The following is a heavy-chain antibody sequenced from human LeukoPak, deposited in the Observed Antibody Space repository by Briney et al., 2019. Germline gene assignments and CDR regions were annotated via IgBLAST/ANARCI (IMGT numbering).Heavy chain of an antibody. D-gene: IGHD5-12*01. CDR1: GFTFSDYA. J-gene: IGHJ4*02. V-gene: IGHV3-23*01. Sequence: GGTLRLSCAASGFTFSDYAMSWVRQAPGKGLEWVSHIGGSGGNTYYADPVKGRFIISRDNSKNTLYLQMNSLRAEDTAVYYCAKARLSGYDFYFDYWGQGTLVTVSS. CDR3: AKARLSGYDFYFDY. CDR2: IGGSGGNT.